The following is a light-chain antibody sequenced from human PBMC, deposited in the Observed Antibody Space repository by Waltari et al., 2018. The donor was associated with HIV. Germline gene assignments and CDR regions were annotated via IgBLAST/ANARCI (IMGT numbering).Light chain of an antibody. CDR3: NARDIRGKQVM. J-gene: IGLJ3*02. CDR2: SNN. Sequence: SSQRTQSPSVNVSLGQTVRNTCREASLRTSYECWYHQKTGQSPVLVFSSNNDRPAGTPDRCSGSSSGSTASLIITGAQAEDDAEYYCNARDIRGKQVMFGGGTRLTGL. V-gene: IGLV3-19*01. CDR1: SLRTSY.